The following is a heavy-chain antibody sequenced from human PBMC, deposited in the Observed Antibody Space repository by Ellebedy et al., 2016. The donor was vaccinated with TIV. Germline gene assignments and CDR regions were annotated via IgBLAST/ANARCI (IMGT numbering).Heavy chain of an antibody. V-gene: IGHV1-46*01. J-gene: IGHJ6*02. D-gene: IGHD4-17*01. CDR2: ISAYNGNT. Sequence: ASVKVSCXASGYTFTSYYMHWVRQAPGQGLEWMGWISAYNGNTNYAQKFQGRVTMTRDTSTSTVYMELSSLRSEDTAVYYCARGGYGDSWPTLYYYYGMDVWGQGTTVTVSS. CDR1: GYTFTSYY. CDR3: ARGGYGDSWPTLYYYYGMDV.